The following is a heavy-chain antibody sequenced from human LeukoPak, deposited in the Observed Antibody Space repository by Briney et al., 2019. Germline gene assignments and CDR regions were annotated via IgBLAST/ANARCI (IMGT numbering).Heavy chain of an antibody. CDR3: VRDQDEDRGSTTFDR. J-gene: IGHJ4*02. V-gene: IGHV3-21*04. CDR1: GFTFSSYS. D-gene: IGHD1-26*01. Sequence: GGSLRLSCAASGFTFSSYSMNWVRQAPGKGLEWVSSTSSSSSYIYCADSVKGRFTISRDNAKNSLYLQMDSLRAGDTAIYYCVRDQDEDRGSTTFDRWGQGTLVTVSS. CDR2: TSSSSSYI.